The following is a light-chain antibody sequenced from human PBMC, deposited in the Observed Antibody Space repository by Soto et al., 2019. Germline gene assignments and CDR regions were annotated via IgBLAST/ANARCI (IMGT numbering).Light chain of an antibody. CDR1: QSVRSS. J-gene: IGKJ1*01. CDR2: RAS. V-gene: IGKV3-15*01. CDR3: QQYDKSPPWT. Sequence: EMVMTQSPATLSVSPGERATLSCRASQSVRSSLAWYQQKPGQPPRLLIYRASTRATGVPDRFSGSGSGTEFTLTINSLQSDDFATYYCQQYDKSPPWTFGQGTKVDIK.